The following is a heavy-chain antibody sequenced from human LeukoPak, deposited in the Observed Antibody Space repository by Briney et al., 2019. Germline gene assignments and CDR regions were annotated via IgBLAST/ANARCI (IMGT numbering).Heavy chain of an antibody. CDR2: IFYSGNT. Sequence: PSETLSLTCTVAGGSLSIRSHYWGWIRQSPGRGLEWIGNIFYSGNTYYNPSLKSRVTISIDTSKNQFSLQLSSVTAADTAVYYCARGRFLEWLSQNHNWFDPWGQGTLVTVSS. CDR1: GGSLSIRSHY. CDR3: ARGRFLEWLSQNHNWFDP. J-gene: IGHJ5*02. D-gene: IGHD3-3*01. V-gene: IGHV4-39*01.